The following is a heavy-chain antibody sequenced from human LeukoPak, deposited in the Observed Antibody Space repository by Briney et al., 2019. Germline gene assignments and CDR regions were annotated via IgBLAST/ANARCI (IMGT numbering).Heavy chain of an antibody. CDR2: ISNSDSTM. Sequence: GGSLRLSCAASGFTFSDYYMSWIRQAPGKGLGWVSSISNSDSTMYYADSVKGRFTISRDNAKNSLYLQMNSLRAEDTAVYYCARGPGALVGHAFDIWGQGTMVTVSS. CDR1: GFTFSDYY. V-gene: IGHV3-11*01. D-gene: IGHD5-18*01. CDR3: ARGPGALVGHAFDI. J-gene: IGHJ3*02.